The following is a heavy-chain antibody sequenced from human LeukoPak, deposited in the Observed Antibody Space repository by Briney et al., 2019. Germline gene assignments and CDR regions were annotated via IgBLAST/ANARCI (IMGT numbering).Heavy chain of an antibody. V-gene: IGHV4-59*01. Sequence: SEALSLTCTVSGGSISSYYWSWIRQPPGKGLEWIGYIYYSGSTNYNPSLKSRVTISVDTSKNQFSLKLSSVTAADTAAYYCAGDGGQGGDAFDYWGQGTLVTVSS. J-gene: IGHJ4*02. CDR1: GGSISSYY. D-gene: IGHD2-21*02. CDR2: IYYSGST. CDR3: AGDGGQGGDAFDY.